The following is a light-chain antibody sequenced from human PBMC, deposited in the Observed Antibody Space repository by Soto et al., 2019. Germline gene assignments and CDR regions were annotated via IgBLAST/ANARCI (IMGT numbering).Light chain of an antibody. V-gene: IGKV3-20*01. CDR2: GAS. J-gene: IGKJ5*01. Sequence: EIVMTQSPGTLSLSPGERATLSCRASQSVSSSYLAWYQQNPGQALRLLIYGASSRATGIPDRFSGSGSGTDFTLTISRLEPEDFAVYYCQQYGSSPGVTFGQGTDWRL. CDR1: QSVSSSY. CDR3: QQYGSSPGVT.